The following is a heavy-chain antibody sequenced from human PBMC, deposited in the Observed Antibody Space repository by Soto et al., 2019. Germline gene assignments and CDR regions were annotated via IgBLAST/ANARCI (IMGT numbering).Heavy chain of an antibody. CDR2: INHSGST. CDR1: GGSFSGYY. CDR3: ASAQYFDWLLPKYGMDV. V-gene: IGHV4-34*01. Sequence: PSETLSLTCAVYGGSFSGYYWSWIRQPPGKGLEWIGEINHSGSTNYNPSLKSRVTISVDTSKNQFSLKLSSVTAADTAVYYCASAQYFDWLLPKYGMDVWGQGTTVTVSS. D-gene: IGHD3-9*01. J-gene: IGHJ6*02.